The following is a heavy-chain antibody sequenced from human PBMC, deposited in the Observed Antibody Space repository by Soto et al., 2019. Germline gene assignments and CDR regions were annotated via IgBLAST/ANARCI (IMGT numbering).Heavy chain of an antibody. CDR2: IIPIFGTA. CDR3: ARGLVAANFYYYYYGMDV. J-gene: IGHJ6*02. D-gene: IGHD2-15*01. Sequence: GASVKVSCKASGGTFSSYAISWVRQAPGQGLEWMGGIIPIFGTANYAQKFQGRVTITADESTSTAYMELSSLRTKDTAVYYCARGLVAANFYYYYYGMDVWGQGTTVTVSS. CDR1: GGTFSSYA. V-gene: IGHV1-69*13.